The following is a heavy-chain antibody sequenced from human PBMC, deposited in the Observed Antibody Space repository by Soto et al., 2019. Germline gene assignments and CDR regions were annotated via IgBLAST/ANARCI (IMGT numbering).Heavy chain of an antibody. D-gene: IGHD6-19*01. CDR2: IYTSGST. CDR1: GGSISSYY. Sequence: PSETLSLTCTVSGGSISSYYWSWIRQPAGKGLEWIGRIYTSGSTNYNPSLKSRVTMSVDTSKNQFSLKLSSVTAADTAVYYCAREGGSGWDFDAFDIWAQGTMVTVPS. CDR3: AREGGSGWDFDAFDI. V-gene: IGHV4-4*07. J-gene: IGHJ3*02.